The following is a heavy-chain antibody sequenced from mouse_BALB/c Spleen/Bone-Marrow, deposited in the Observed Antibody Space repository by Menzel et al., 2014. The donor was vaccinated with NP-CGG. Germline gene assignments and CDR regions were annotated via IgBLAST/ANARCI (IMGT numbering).Heavy chain of an antibody. J-gene: IGHJ3*01. CDR2: ISSGGSYT. D-gene: IGHD1-1*01. CDR1: GFTFSTYA. Sequence: EVMLVESGGVLVKPGGSLKLSCAASGFTFSTYAMSWVRQSPEKRLEWVAEISSGGSYTYYPDTVTGRFTISRDNAKNTLYLEMSSLRSEGTAMYYCARDGYGSSDWGQGTLVTVSA. CDR3: ARDGYGSSD. V-gene: IGHV5-9-4*01.